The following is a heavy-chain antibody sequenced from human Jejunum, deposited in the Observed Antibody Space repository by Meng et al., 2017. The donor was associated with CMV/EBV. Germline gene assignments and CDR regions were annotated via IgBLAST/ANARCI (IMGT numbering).Heavy chain of an antibody. CDR2: IYYSGTT. Sequence: CTVSGVSISSGGYYWNWIRQHPGKGLEWIGKIYYSGTTFYIPSLKGRLTLSVDTSKNQFSLNLSSVTAADTAMYYCARGLDETGFDYWGRGALVTVSS. CDR1: GVSISSGGYY. V-gene: IGHV4-31*03. J-gene: IGHJ4*02. CDR3: ARGLDETGFDY. D-gene: IGHD1-1*01.